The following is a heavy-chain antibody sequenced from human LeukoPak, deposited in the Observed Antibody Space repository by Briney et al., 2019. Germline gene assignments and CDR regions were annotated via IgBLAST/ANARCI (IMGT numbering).Heavy chain of an antibody. CDR3: ARIGYSSSSFDY. V-gene: IGHV3-7*01. CDR1: GFIFSNYW. D-gene: IGHD6-6*01. CDR2: IKQDGSQI. Sequence: GSLRLSCAASGFIFSNYWMSWVRQAPGKGLEWVANIKQDGSQIYYVDSVKGRFTISRDNAKNSQYLQMNSLRAEDTAVYYCARIGYSSSSFDYWGQGTLVTVSS. J-gene: IGHJ4*02.